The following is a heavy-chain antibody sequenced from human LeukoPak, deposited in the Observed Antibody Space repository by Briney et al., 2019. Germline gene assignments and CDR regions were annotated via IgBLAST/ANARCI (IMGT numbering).Heavy chain of an antibody. CDR1: GGSVSSGSYY. CDR2: IYYSGST. J-gene: IGHJ4*02. Sequence: SETLSLTCTVSGGSVSSGSYYWSWIRQPPGKGLEWIGYIYYSGSTNYNPSLKSRVTISVDTSKNQFSLKLSSVTAADTAVYYCARGGYDFWSGYYTHLDYWGQGTLVTVCS. CDR3: ARGGYDFWSGYYTHLDY. V-gene: IGHV4-61*01. D-gene: IGHD3-3*01.